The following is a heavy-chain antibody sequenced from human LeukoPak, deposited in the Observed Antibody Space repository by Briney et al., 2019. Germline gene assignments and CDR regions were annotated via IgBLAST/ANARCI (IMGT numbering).Heavy chain of an antibody. J-gene: IGHJ4*02. CDR2: INHSGGT. CDR3: ARRAYSGSYAIFDY. CDR1: GGSFSGYY. V-gene: IGHV4-34*01. Sequence: SETLSLTCAVYGGSFSGYYWSWIRQPPGKGLEWIGEINHSGGTNYNPSLKSRVTISVDTSKNQFSLKLSSVTAADTAVYYCARRAYSGSYAIFDYWGQGTLVTVSS. D-gene: IGHD1-26*01.